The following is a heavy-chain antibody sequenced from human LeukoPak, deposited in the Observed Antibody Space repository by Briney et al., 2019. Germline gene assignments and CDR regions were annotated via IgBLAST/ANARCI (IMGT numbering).Heavy chain of an antibody. J-gene: IGHJ5*02. Sequence: SQTLSLTCTVSGGSISSGDYYWSWIRQPPGKGLEWIAYMYYSGSTYYNPSLKSRVTMSADTSKNQLSLKLSSVTAADTAVYYCARPYYYDSRIDPWGQGTPVTVSS. CDR2: MYYSGST. V-gene: IGHV4-30-4*01. CDR1: GGSISSGDYY. CDR3: ARPYYYDSRIDP. D-gene: IGHD3-22*01.